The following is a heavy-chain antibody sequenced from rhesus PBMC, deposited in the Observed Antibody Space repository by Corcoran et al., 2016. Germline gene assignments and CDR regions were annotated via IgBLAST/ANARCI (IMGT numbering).Heavy chain of an antibody. CDR2: ISYTGGRT. Sequence: EVQLVESGGGLAKPGGSLRLSCAASGFSFSDYYMYWVRQAPGKGLEWVSGISYTGGRTYYADSVKGRFTIFRENAKNTLYLQMDSLRAEDTAVYYCARGDYSNYFDYWGQGVLVTVSS. CDR3: ARGDYSNYFDY. CDR1: GFSFSDYY. D-gene: IGHD4-29*01. V-gene: IGHV3S18*01. J-gene: IGHJ4*01.